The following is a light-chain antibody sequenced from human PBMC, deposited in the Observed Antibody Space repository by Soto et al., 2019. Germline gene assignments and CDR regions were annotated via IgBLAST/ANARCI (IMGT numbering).Light chain of an antibody. V-gene: IGKV3-15*01. J-gene: IGKJ5*01. Sequence: IVMTQSPATLSLSPGERATLSCRASQSVGGNLAWYQQRPGQAPRLLIYGASTRATGIAARFSGSGSGTEFTLSISSLQSEDFAVYSCQQYNNWPPITFGQGTRLEIK. CDR2: GAS. CDR1: QSVGGN. CDR3: QQYNNWPPIT.